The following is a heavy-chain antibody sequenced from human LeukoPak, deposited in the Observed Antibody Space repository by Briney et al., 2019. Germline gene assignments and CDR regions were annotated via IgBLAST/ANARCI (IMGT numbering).Heavy chain of an antibody. D-gene: IGHD4-17*01. V-gene: IGHV4-59*01. Sequence: SETLSLTCAVYGGSFSGYYWSWIRQPPGKGPEWVGYVHYSGDTNYNPSLKSRVTISVDTSKNQFSLKLTSVTAADTAIYYCARDRNLNGERWFDPWGQGILATVSS. CDR3: ARDRNLNGERWFDP. J-gene: IGHJ5*02. CDR2: VHYSGDT. CDR1: GGSFSGYY.